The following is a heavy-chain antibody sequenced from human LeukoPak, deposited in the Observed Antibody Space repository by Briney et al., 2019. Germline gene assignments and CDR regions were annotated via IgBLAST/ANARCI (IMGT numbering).Heavy chain of an antibody. CDR2: INHSGTT. CDR3: TRQYSSSYYSDY. CDR1: GGSFSGFY. J-gene: IGHJ4*02. Sequence: SETLSLTCAVSGGSFSGFYWSWIRQPPGGGLEWIADINHSGTTNYNPSLKSRVTISVDTSKKQFSLNLKSMTAADTAVYYCTRQYSSSYYSDYWGQGTLVTVSS. V-gene: IGHV4-34*01. D-gene: IGHD6-6*01.